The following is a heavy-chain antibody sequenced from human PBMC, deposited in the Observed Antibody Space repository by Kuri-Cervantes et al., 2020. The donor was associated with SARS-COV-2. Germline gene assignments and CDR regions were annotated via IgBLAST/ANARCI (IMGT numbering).Heavy chain of an antibody. V-gene: IGHV3-30*07. D-gene: IGHD7-27*01. CDR3: VRDGDHWDFDY. CDR2: ISCDGSNK. CDR1: GFTFSSYA. J-gene: IGHJ4*02. Sequence: GGSLRLXCAASGFTFSSYAMHWVSQAPGKGLEWVAVISCDGSNKYYAGSVKGRFTISRDNSKNTLYLQMNSLRAEDTAVYYCVRDGDHWDFDYWGQGTLVTVAS.